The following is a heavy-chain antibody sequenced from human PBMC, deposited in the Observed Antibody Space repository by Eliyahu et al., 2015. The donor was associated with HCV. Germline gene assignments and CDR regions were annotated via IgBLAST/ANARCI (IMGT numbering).Heavy chain of an antibody. CDR1: GGSLSSYY. Sequence: QMQLQESGPGLVKPSETLSLTCTVSGGSLSSYYWSWIRQPPGKGLEWIGYIYYTGSTNYNPSLKSRVTISVDTSKNQFSLKLSSVTAADTAVYYCARNRLYQWFDPWGQGTLVTVSS. CDR3: ARNRLYQWFDP. CDR2: IYYTGST. J-gene: IGHJ5*02. V-gene: IGHV4-59*08. D-gene: IGHD2-15*01.